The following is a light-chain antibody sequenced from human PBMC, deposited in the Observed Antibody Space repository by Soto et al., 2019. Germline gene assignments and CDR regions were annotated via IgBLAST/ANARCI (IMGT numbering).Light chain of an antibody. V-gene: IGKV3-20*01. J-gene: IGKJ1*01. CDR2: GAS. CDR1: QSVSSSY. CDR3: QQYASSPWT. Sequence: ESVLTQSPDTLSLSPGERATLSCRASQSVSSSYLAWYQQKPGQAPRLLIYGASSRATGIPDRFGGSGSGTDFTLTISSLEPEDFALYYCQQYASSPWTFGQGTKVEI.